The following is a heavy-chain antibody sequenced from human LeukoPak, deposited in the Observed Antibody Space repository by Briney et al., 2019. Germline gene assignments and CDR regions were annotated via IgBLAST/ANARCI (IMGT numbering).Heavy chain of an antibody. V-gene: IGHV4-39*07. D-gene: IGHD5-18*01. CDR3: ARELGNRGYSYVGSFDP. J-gene: IGHJ5*02. CDR1: GGSISSGSYY. Sequence: SETLSLTCTVSGGSISSGSYYWSWIRQPPGKGLEWIGEINHSGSTNYNPSLKSRVTISVDTSKNQFSLKLSSVTAADTAVYYCARELGNRGYSYVGSFDPWGQGTLVTVSS. CDR2: INHSGST.